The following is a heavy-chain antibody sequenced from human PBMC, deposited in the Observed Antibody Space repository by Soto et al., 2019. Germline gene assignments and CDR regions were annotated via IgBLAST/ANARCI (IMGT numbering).Heavy chain of an antibody. D-gene: IGHD6-19*01. CDR1: GGSFSGYY. J-gene: IGHJ4*02. V-gene: IGHV4-34*01. Sequence: SETLSLTCAVYGGSFSGYYWSWTRQPPGKGLEWIGEINHSGSTNYNPSLKSRVTISVDTSKNQFSLKLSSVTAADTAVYYCARGEPYSSSPYDYWGQGTLVTVSS. CDR3: ARGEPYSSSPYDY. CDR2: INHSGST.